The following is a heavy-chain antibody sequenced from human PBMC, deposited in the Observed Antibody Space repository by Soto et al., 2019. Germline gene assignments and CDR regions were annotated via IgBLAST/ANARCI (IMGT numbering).Heavy chain of an antibody. CDR2: FDPEDCET. J-gene: IGHJ4*02. Sequence: ASVKVSCKVSGYTLTELSMNWVRQAPGKGLEWMGGFDPEDCETIYAQKFQGRVTMTEDTSTDTAYMELSSLRSEDTAVYYCATGRVGSSWYYFDYWGQGTLVTVSS. CDR1: GYTLTELS. V-gene: IGHV1-24*01. CDR3: ATGRVGSSWYYFDY. D-gene: IGHD6-13*01.